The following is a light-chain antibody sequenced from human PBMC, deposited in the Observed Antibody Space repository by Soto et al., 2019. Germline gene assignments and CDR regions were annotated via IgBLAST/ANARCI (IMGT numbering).Light chain of an antibody. J-gene: IGKJ1*01. Sequence: DIQMTRSPSTLSASVGGRVTITCRASQSISSWLAWYQQKPGKAPKLLIYDASSLESGVPSRFSGSGSGTEFTLTISSLQPDDFATYYCQRYNSYSWTFGQGTKVDIK. CDR1: QSISSW. CDR2: DAS. CDR3: QRYNSYSWT. V-gene: IGKV1-5*01.